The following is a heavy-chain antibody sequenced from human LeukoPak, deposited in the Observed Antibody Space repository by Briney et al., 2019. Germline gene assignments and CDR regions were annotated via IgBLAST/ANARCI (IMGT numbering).Heavy chain of an antibody. D-gene: IGHD3-22*01. CDR3: ARGYDTSGYYPYYFDY. J-gene: IGHJ4*02. V-gene: IGHV4-4*07. Sequence: SETLSLTCTVSGGSISSYYWSWIRQPAGKGLEWIGRIYTSGSTNYNPSLKSRVTISVDTSKNQFSLKLSSVTAADTAVYYCARGYDTSGYYPYYFDYWGQGTLVTVSS. CDR1: GGSISSYY. CDR2: IYTSGST.